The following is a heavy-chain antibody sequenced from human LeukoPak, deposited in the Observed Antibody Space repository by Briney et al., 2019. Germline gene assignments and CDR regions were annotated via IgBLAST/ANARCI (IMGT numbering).Heavy chain of an antibody. V-gene: IGHV3-30*03. J-gene: IGHJ4*02. CDR3: ARGRSLELLGVY. D-gene: IGHD1-26*01. Sequence: GGSLRLSCAASGFTFSSYGMHWVRQAPGKGLEWVAVISYDGSNKYYADSVKGRFTISRDNSKNTLYLQMNSLRAEDTAVYYCARGRSLELLGVYWGQGTLVTVSS. CDR2: ISYDGSNK. CDR1: GFTFSSYG.